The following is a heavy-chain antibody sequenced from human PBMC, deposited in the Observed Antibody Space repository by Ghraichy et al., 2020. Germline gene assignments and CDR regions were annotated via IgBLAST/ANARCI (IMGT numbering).Heavy chain of an antibody. Sequence: SETLSLTCTVSGGSINSGVYYWSWIRQVPGKGLEWIGCVDHSGNFYYSPSLKSRLTLLLDTSENKIFLRLYSVNAADTAVYYCARGSASKGPRENFCGMDVWGQGTKVTVCS. CDR2: VDHSGNF. CDR3: ARGSASKGPRENFCGMDV. CDR1: GGSINSGVYY. D-gene: IGHD6-6*01. V-gene: IGHV4-31*03. J-gene: IGHJ6*01.